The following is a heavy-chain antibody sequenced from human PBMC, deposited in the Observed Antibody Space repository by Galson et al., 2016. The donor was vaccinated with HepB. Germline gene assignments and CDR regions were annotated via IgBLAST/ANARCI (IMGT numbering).Heavy chain of an antibody. CDR3: ARLIVVVPTAPDYFDY. CDR2: ISYDGSEK. D-gene: IGHD2-2*01. CDR1: GFSFSSYA. J-gene: IGHJ4*02. Sequence: SLRLSCAASGFSFSSYAMHWVRQAPGKGLEWVAVISYDGSEKYYADSVKGRFTISRENAKNSLYLQMNSLRVEDTATYYCARLIVVVPTAPDYFDYWGQGTLVTVAS. V-gene: IGHV3-30*03.